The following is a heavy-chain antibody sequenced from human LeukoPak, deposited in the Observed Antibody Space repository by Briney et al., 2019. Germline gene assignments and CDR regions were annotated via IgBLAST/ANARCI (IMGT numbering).Heavy chain of an antibody. V-gene: IGHV1-69*13. J-gene: IGHJ4*02. CDR1: GGTFSSYA. CDR2: IIPIFGTA. D-gene: IGHD2-2*01. Sequence: ASVKVSCKASGGTFSSYAISWVRQAPGQGLEWMGGIIPIFGTANYAQKFQGRVTITADESTSTAYMELSSLRSEDTAVYYCARDQPDCSSTSCYEDWGQGTLVTVSS. CDR3: ARDQPDCSSTSCYED.